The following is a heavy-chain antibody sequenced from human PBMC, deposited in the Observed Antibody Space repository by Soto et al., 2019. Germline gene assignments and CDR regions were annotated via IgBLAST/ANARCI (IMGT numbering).Heavy chain of an antibody. CDR3: ARGNWNYYYGFDV. D-gene: IGHD1-20*01. J-gene: IGHJ6*02. V-gene: IGHV3-7*01. CDR2: IKPDGSEQ. CDR1: EFTFDKYY. Sequence: GGCLRLSCAASEFTFDKYYMTWVRQSPGKGPEWVANIKPDGSEQYYVDSVKGRFTISRDNANNSLYLQMNSLRAEDTAVYFCARGNWNYYYGFDVWGQGTTVTVSS.